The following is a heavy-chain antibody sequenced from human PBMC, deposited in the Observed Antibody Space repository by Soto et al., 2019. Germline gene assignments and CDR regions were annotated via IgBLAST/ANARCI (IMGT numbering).Heavy chain of an antibody. V-gene: IGHV4-59*12. J-gene: IGHJ5*02. CDR3: ARDADRANWFDP. D-gene: IGHD3-22*01. CDR2: IYYSGST. Sequence: SETLSLTCTVSGGSISSYYWSWIRQPPGKGLEWIGYIYYSGSTNYNPSLKSRVTISVDTSKNQFSLKLSSVTAADTAVYYCARDADRANWFDPWGQGTLVTVSS. CDR1: GGSISSYY.